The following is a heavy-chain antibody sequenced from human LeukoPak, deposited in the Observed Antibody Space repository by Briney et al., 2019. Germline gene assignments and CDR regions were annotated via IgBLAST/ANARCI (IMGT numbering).Heavy chain of an antibody. CDR1: GGSISSYC. CDR2: IYYSGST. D-gene: IGHD1-26*01. V-gene: IGHV4-59*08. J-gene: IGHJ4*02. Sequence: SETLSLTCTGSGGSISSYCWSWIRQRPGKGLEWVGYIYYSGSTNYNPSLKSRVTISVDTSKNQFSLKLTSVTATDTAVYYCARQDYSGTYLFDYWGQGTLVTVSS. CDR3: ARQDYSGTYLFDY.